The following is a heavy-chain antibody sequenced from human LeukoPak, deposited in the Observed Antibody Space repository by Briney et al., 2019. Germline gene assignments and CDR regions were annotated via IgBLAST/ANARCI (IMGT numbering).Heavy chain of an antibody. V-gene: IGHV3-30*02. D-gene: IGHD2-2*02. CDR3: VPYCSSTSCYTGP. CDR2: IRYDGGNK. J-gene: IGHJ5*02. CDR1: GFTFSSYG. Sequence: GGSLRLSCAASGFTFSSYGMHWVRQAPGKGLESVAFIRYDGGNKYYADSVKGRFTISRDNSKNTLYLQMNSLRAEDTAVYYCVPYCSSTSCYTGPWGQGTLVTVSS.